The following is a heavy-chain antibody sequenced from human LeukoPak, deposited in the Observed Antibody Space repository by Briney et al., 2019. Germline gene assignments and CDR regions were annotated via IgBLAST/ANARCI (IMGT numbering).Heavy chain of an antibody. Sequence: GGSLRLSCAASGFTFSSYAMSWVRQAPGKGLEWVSYISSSSSTIYYADSVKGRFTISRDNAKNSLYLQMNSLRAEDTAVYYCARDIYYDSSGYYGSVYWGQGTLVTVSS. CDR1: GFTFSSYA. CDR2: ISSSSSTI. D-gene: IGHD3-22*01. CDR3: ARDIYYDSSGYYGSVY. V-gene: IGHV3-48*04. J-gene: IGHJ4*02.